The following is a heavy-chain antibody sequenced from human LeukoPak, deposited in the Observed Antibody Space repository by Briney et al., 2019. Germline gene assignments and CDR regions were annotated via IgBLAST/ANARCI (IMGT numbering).Heavy chain of an antibody. V-gene: IGHV1-18*01. CDR3: AIDLPTGTEQQLVRSYYYYGMDV. CDR1: GYTFTSYG. CDR2: ISAYNGNT. J-gene: IGHJ6*02. Sequence: GASVKVSCKASGYTFTSYGISWVRQAPGQGLEWMGWISAYNGNTNYAQKLQGRVTMTTDTSTSTAYMELRSLRSDDTAVYYCAIDLPTGTEQQLVRSYYYYGMDVWGQGTTVTVSS. D-gene: IGHD6-13*01.